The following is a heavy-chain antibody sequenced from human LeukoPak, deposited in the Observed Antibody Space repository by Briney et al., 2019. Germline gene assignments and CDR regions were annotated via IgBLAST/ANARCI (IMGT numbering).Heavy chain of an antibody. V-gene: IGHV3-53*04. J-gene: IGHJ6*02. CDR2: IYSGGST. CDR1: GFTVSSYY. Sequence: PGGSLRLSCAASGFTVSSYYMSWVRQAPGKGLEWVSVIYSGGSTYYADSVKGRFTISRHTANNTLYFQMNSLRAEDTAIYYCASTPFYAVTTDYGMDVWGQGTTVTVSS. CDR3: ASTPFYAVTTDYGMDV. D-gene: IGHD2/OR15-2a*01.